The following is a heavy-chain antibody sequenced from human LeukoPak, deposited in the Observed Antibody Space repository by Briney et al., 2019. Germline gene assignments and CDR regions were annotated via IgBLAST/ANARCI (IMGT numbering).Heavy chain of an antibody. CDR2: ISSGSNTI. CDR1: KFTFSTYN. D-gene: IGHD5-24*01. CDR3: ARHALGVEMATIEPSDY. J-gene: IGHJ4*02. V-gene: IGHV3-48*04. Sequence: GGSLRLSCTASKFTFSTYNLNWVRQAPGKGLEWISYISSGSNTIFYADSVKGRFTISRDNAKNSLYLQMNSLRAEDTAVYYCARHALGVEMATIEPSDYWGQGTLVTVSS.